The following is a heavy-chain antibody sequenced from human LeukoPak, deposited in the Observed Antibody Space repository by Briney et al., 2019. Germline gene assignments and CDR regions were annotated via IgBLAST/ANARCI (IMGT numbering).Heavy chain of an antibody. CDR1: GGSISRYY. Sequence: SQTLSLNCTVSGGSISRYYWSWIRQPAGKGLEWIGRIYTTGSTSYNPFLKSRVTMSVDTSNNQFSLKLSSVTAADTALYYCARGIAAAAKQGGFDYWGQGTLVTVSS. CDR3: ARGIAAAAKQGGFDY. J-gene: IGHJ4*02. D-gene: IGHD6-13*01. CDR2: IYTTGST. V-gene: IGHV4-4*07.